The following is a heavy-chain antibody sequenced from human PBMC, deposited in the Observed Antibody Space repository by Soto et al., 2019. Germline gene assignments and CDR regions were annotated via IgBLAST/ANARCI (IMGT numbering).Heavy chain of an antibody. V-gene: IGHV3-33*01. Sequence: GGSLRLSCVASGFTFSSYGMHWVRQAPGKGREWVAVIWYDVSKKYYAGSVKGRFTISRDNSENTLYVQINSLRAEDTAVYYCASATYFYDSSGYSGYGLDVWGQGTTVTVSS. CDR2: IWYDVSKK. D-gene: IGHD3-22*01. J-gene: IGHJ6*02. CDR1: GFTFSSYG. CDR3: ASATYFYDSSGYSGYGLDV.